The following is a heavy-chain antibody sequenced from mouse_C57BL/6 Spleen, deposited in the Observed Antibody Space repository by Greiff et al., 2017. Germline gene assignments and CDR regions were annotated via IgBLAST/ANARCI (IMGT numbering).Heavy chain of an antibody. CDR2: IDPSDSYT. Sequence: QVQLQQPGAELVMPGASVKLSCKASGYTFTSYWMHWVKQRPGQGLEWIGEIDPSDSYTNYNQKFKGKSTLTVDKTSSTAYMQLSSLTSEDSAVYYSARRRSSYWDFDDWGTGTTVTVSS. CDR1: GYTFTSYW. J-gene: IGHJ1*03. V-gene: IGHV1-69*01. CDR3: ARRRSSYWDFDD. D-gene: IGHD1-1*01.